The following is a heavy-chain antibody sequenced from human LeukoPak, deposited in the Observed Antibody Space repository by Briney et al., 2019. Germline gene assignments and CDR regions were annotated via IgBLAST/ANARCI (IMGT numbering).Heavy chain of an antibody. CDR3: ARYIVSYPHDAFDI. J-gene: IGHJ3*02. CDR1: GGSISSSNW. Sequence: SETLSLTCAVSGGSISSSNWRSWVRQPPGKGLEWIGEIYHSGSTSYNPSLKSRVTISVDTSKKQFSLKLSSVTAADTAFYYCARYIVSYPHDAFDIWGQGTMVTVSS. CDR2: IYHSGST. V-gene: IGHV4-4*02. D-gene: IGHD1-26*01.